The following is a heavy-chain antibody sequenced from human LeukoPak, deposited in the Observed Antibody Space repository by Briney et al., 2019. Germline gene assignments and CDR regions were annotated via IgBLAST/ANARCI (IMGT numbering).Heavy chain of an antibody. CDR2: ISYDGSNK. Sequence: PGGSLRLSCAASGFTFSSYGMLWVRQAPGKGLEWVAVISYDGSNKYYADSVKGRFTISRDNSKNTLYLQMNSLRAEDTAVYYCARYYYDSSGYYEIDPWGQGTLVTVSS. V-gene: IGHV3-30*03. CDR1: GFTFSSYG. D-gene: IGHD3-22*01. CDR3: ARYYYDSSGYYEIDP. J-gene: IGHJ5*02.